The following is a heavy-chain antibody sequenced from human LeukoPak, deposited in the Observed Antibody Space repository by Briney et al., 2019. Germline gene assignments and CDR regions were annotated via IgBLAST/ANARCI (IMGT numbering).Heavy chain of an antibody. Sequence: PGRSLRLSCAASGFTFSSYGMHWVRQAPGKGLEWVAVIWYDGSNKYYADSVKGRFTISRDNSKNTLYLQMNSLRAEDTAVYYCARDRDSSSWSNWFDPWGQGTLVTVSS. V-gene: IGHV3-33*01. CDR3: ARDRDSSSWSNWFDP. D-gene: IGHD6-13*01. CDR2: IWYDGSNK. CDR1: GFTFSSYG. J-gene: IGHJ5*02.